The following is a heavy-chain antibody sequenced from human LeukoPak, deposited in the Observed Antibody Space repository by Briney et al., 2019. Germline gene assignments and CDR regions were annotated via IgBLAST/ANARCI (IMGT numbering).Heavy chain of an antibody. Sequence: GGSLRLSCAASGFTFSSYWMSWVRQAPGKGLEWVANINGDESEKYHVDSVKARFTISRDNAKNSLYLQMNSLRVDDTAIYYCSRGEGDDYWGQGTLVTVSS. D-gene: IGHD3-10*01. J-gene: IGHJ4*02. V-gene: IGHV3-7*01. CDR1: GFTFSSYW. CDR2: INGDESEK. CDR3: SRGEGDDY.